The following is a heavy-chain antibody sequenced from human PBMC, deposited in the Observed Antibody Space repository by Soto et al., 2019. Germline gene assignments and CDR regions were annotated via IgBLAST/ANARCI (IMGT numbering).Heavy chain of an antibody. V-gene: IGHV4-59*08. CDR3: ARHDEHRGSLIGY. J-gene: IGHJ4*02. Sequence: SETLSLTCTVSGGSISSYYWSWIRQPPGKGLEWIGYIFYSGSTNYNPSHKSRVTISVDTSKNQFSLKLSSVTAADTAVYYCARHDEHRGSLIGYWGQGTLVTVSS. D-gene: IGHD3-16*01. CDR2: IFYSGST. CDR1: GGSISSYY.